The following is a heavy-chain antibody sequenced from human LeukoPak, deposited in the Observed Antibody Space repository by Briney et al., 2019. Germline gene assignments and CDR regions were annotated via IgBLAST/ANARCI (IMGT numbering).Heavy chain of an antibody. CDR1: GFTVSSNY. J-gene: IGHJ4*02. D-gene: IGHD6-19*01. CDR3: ARGIRYSGSSGWYGVLRGPGFDY. V-gene: IGHV3-53*01. CDR2: IYSGGST. Sequence: GGSLRLSCAASGFTVSSNYMSWVRQAPGKGLEGVSVIYSGGSTYYADSVKGRFTISRDNSKNTLYLQMNSLRAEDTAGYYCARGIRYSGSSGWYGVLRGPGFDYWGQGTLVTVSS.